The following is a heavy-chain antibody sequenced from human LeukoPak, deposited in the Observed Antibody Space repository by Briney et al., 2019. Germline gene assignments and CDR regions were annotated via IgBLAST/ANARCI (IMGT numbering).Heavy chain of an antibody. J-gene: IGHJ4*02. CDR3: AKSPRIVVVAAATYFDS. V-gene: IGHV3-23*01. Sequence: PGGSLRLSCAASGFTFSSYAMSWVRQAPGKGLEWVSAISGSAVGTSYADSVKGRFTISRDNSKNTLYLQMNSLRAEDTAAYYCAKSPRIVVVAAATYFDSWGQGTLGTVSS. CDR1: GFTFSSYA. CDR2: ISGSAVGT. D-gene: IGHD2-15*01.